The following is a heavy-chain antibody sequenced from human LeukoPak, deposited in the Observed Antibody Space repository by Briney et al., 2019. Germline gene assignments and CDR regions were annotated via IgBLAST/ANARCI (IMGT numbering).Heavy chain of an antibody. CDR1: GASISSGSYY. D-gene: IGHD7-27*01. J-gene: IGHJ6*03. CDR3: ARLSNWGCYYFYMDV. V-gene: IGHV4-61*09. Sequence: PSETLSLTCTVSGASISSGSYYWSWIRQPAGKALEWIGHIYTSGSTNYNPSLKSRVTISVDTSKNQFSLKLTSVTAADTAVYYCARLSNWGCYYFYMDVWGKGTMVTISS. CDR2: IYTSGST.